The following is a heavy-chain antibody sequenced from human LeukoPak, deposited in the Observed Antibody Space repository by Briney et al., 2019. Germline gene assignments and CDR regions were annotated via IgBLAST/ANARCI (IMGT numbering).Heavy chain of an antibody. CDR3: ARHSRSSSWAFDY. CDR1: GGSISSYY. CDR2: IYYSGST. V-gene: IGHV4-59*08. J-gene: IGHJ4*02. Sequence: SSETLSLTCTVSGGSISSYYWSWIRQPPGKGLEWIGYIYYSGSTNYNPSLKSRVTISVDTSKNQFSLKLSSVTAADTAVYYCARHSRSSSWAFDYWGQGTLVTVSS. D-gene: IGHD6-13*01.